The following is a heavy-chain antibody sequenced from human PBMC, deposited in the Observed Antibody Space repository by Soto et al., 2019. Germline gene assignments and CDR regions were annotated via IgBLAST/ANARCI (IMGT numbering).Heavy chain of an antibody. D-gene: IGHD3-10*01. Sequence: GASVKVSCKASGYTFTSYGISWVRQAPGQGLEWMGWISAYNGNTNYAQKLQGRVTMTTDTSTSTAYMELRSLRSDDTAVYYCARVLLWFGELSSDFDYWGQGTLVTVSS. V-gene: IGHV1-18*01. J-gene: IGHJ4*02. CDR1: GYTFTSYG. CDR3: ARVLLWFGELSSDFDY. CDR2: ISAYNGNT.